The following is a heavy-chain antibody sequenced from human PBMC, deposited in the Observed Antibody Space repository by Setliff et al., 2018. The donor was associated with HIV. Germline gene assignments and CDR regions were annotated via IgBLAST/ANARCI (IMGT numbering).Heavy chain of an antibody. J-gene: IGHJ3*02. V-gene: IGHV4-59*11. Sequence: SETLSLTCTVSGGSISCHCWSWIRQSPGKALEWIGYIYASGSIIYNPSLKSRVTMSVDTSQNQVSLDLESVTTADTAVYYCARLVWTGYGSRASDIWGQGTVVTVSS. D-gene: IGHD5-12*01. CDR2: IYASGSI. CDR3: ARLVWTGYGSRASDI. CDR1: GGSISCHC.